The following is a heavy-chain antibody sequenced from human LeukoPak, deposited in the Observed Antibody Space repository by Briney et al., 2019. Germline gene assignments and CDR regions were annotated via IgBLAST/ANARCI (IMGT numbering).Heavy chain of an antibody. Sequence: GGSLRLSCAASGFTFSSYAMSWVRQAPGKGLEWVSGISGGGASTYYADSVKGRFTISRENSKKTLYLQMNSLRAEDTAVYYCAKRITGTLRYFDYWGQGTLVTVSS. J-gene: IGHJ4*02. CDR3: AKRITGTLRYFDY. CDR1: GFTFSSYA. V-gene: IGHV3-23*01. D-gene: IGHD1-7*01. CDR2: ISGGGAST.